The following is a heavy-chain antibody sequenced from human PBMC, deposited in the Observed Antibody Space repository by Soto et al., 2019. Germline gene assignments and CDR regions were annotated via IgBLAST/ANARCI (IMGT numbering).Heavy chain of an antibody. CDR1: GGSISRSNYY. D-gene: IGHD3-9*01. J-gene: IGHJ6*02. CDR2: IYYSGST. CDR3: ARLFSVSSGYGMDV. Sequence: PSETLSLTFHVSGGSISRSNYYLGWVRQPPGKGLEWIRSIYYSGSTYYNPSLKSRVTISVDSSKNQFSLKLSSVTAADTAVYYCARLFSVSSGYGMDVCGQGTTVTVSS. V-gene: IGHV4-39*01.